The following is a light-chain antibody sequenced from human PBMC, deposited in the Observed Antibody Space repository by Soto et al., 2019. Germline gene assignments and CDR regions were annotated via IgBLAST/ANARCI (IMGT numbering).Light chain of an antibody. J-gene: IGLJ1*01. V-gene: IGLV2-11*01. Sequence: ALTQPRSVSGSPGQSVAISCTGTSRDVDAYDFVSWYQHHPGKAPKLIISEVSKRPSGVSHRFSGSKSGNTASLTISGLQAEDEADYFCCSFAGSFYVFGTGTKATVL. CDR1: SRDVDAYDF. CDR3: CSFAGSFYV. CDR2: EVS.